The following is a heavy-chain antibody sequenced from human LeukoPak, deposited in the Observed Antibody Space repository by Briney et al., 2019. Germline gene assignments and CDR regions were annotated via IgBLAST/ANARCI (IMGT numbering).Heavy chain of an antibody. CDR3: ARGATILVPHFDY. V-gene: IGHV1-69*13. D-gene: IGHD2-8*01. J-gene: IGHJ4*02. Sequence: SVKVSCNASGGTFSSYAISWVRQAPGQGLDWMGGIIPIFGTANYAQKFQGRVTITADESTSTAYMELSSLRSEDTAVYYCARGATILVPHFDYWGQGTLVTVSS. CDR2: IIPIFGTA. CDR1: GGTFSSYA.